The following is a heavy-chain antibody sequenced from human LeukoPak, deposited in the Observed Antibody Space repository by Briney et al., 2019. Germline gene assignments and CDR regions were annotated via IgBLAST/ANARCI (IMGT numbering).Heavy chain of an antibody. D-gene: IGHD3-10*01. J-gene: IGHJ4*02. V-gene: IGHV1-18*01. CDR2: ITTYNGNT. Sequence: ASVTVSFTASGYTLTISPISWVRPAPGQGLEWMGWITTYNGNTNYAQKLQGRVTMTTDTSTSTAYMDLRGLRSDDTAVYYCARDGDYGTGSYYRGCIDSWGQGTPVTVSP. CDR3: ARDGDYGTGSYYRGCIDS. CDR1: GYTLTISP.